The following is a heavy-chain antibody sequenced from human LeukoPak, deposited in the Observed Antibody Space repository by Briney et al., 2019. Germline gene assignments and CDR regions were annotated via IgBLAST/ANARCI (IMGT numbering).Heavy chain of an antibody. V-gene: IGHV3-30*18. D-gene: IGHD2/OR15-2a*01. J-gene: IGHJ4*02. CDR3: VKEYFRGFDQ. CDR1: GFTLNSYG. CDR2: ISNDGKLT. Sequence: QSGRSLRLSCAASGFTLNSYGMHWVRRAPGKGPEWVAAISNDGKLTYYEDSVRGRFTISRDNSKNTVHLQMNSLRTEDTAVYHCVKEYFRGFDQWGQGTLVIVSS.